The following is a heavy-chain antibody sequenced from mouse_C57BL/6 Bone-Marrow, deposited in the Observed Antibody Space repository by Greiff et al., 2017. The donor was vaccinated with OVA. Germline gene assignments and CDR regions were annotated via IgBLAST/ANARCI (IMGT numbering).Heavy chain of an antibody. D-gene: IGHD1-1*01. CDR1: GYTFTSYW. CDR2: IYPSDSET. J-gene: IGHJ2*01. Sequence: QVQLQQPGAELVRPGSSVKLSCKASGYTFTSYWMDWVKQRPGQGLEWIGNIYPSDSETHYNQKFKDKATLTVDKSSSTAYMQLSSLTSEDSAVYYCARDYGSRGYFDYWGQGTTLTVSS. V-gene: IGHV1-61*01. CDR3: ARDYGSRGYFDY.